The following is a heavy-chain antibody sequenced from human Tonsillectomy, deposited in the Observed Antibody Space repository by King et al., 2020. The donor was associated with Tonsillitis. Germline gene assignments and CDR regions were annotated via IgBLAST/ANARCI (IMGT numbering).Heavy chain of an antibody. Sequence: VQLVESGAEVKKPGASVRVSCKTSGYSFTTYFMHWVRQAPGQGLEWMGIINPSDDTKYYVEKFQNRVIMTRDTSTSTAHMELSSLTSEDTAVYYCARGKGWNLDVVDIWGQGKVVTVSP. CDR1: GYSFTTYF. J-gene: IGHJ3*02. D-gene: IGHD1-1*01. CDR3: ARGKGWNLDVVDI. CDR2: INPSDDTK. V-gene: IGHV1-46*01.